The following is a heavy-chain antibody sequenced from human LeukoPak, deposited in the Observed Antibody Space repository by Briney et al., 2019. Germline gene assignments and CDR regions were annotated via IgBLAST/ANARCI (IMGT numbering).Heavy chain of an antibody. CDR3: ASGSYYSFYFQH. Sequence: ASVKVSCKAFGYTFTSNYMHWVRQAPGQGPEWMGVISPSGGSTTYAQKFQGRVTLTRDMSTSTDYLELSSLRSEDTAVYYCASGSYYSFYFQHWGQGTLVTVSS. J-gene: IGHJ1*01. CDR2: ISPSGGST. D-gene: IGHD1-26*01. V-gene: IGHV1-46*01. CDR1: GYTFTSNY.